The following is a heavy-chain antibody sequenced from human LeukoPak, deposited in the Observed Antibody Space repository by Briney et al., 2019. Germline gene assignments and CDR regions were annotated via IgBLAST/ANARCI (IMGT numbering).Heavy chain of an antibody. Sequence: SVKVSCKASGGTFSSYAISWVRQAPGQGLEWMGGIIPIFGTANYAQKFQGRVTITADESTSTAYMELSSLRSEDTAVYYCALEVPAVPADYYGMDVWGKSTTVTGSS. CDR1: GGTFSSYA. CDR3: ALEVPAVPADYYGMDV. D-gene: IGHD2-2*01. CDR2: IIPIFGTA. J-gene: IGHJ6*04. V-gene: IGHV1-69*13.